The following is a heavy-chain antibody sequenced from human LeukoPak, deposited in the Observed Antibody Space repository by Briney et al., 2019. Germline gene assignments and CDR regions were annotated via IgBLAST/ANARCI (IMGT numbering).Heavy chain of an antibody. V-gene: IGHV1-3*02. J-gene: IGHJ4*02. CDR3: ARESTGTGLLKY. D-gene: IGHD1-7*01. CDR2: RNGGNGNT. Sequence: ASVKVSCRASGYXFTSYPIHWVRQAPGQGLEWLGWRNGGNGNTKYSQEFQDRVTITRATSASKATMERSSLRSEDMVVNYCARESTGTGLLKYWGQGTLVTVSS. CDR1: GYXFTSYP.